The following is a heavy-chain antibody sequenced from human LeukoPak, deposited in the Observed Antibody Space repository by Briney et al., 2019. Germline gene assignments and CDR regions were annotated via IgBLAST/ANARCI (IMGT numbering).Heavy chain of an antibody. V-gene: IGHV1-69*01. CDR3: AIINHYDSGTVNYHYYYMDV. CDR1: GGTFSTYA. CDR2: IIPMFGTA. Sequence: SVKVSCKASGGTFSTYAIIWVRQAPGQGLEWMGGIIPMFGTANYAQKFQGRVTITADESTSTAYMELSSLRSEDTAVYYCAIINHYDSGTVNYHYYYMDVWAKGPPV. D-gene: IGHD3-10*01. J-gene: IGHJ6*03.